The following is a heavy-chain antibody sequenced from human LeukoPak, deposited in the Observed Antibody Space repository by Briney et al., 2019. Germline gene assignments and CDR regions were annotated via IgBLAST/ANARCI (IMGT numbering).Heavy chain of an antibody. CDR1: GFTFSTYA. D-gene: IGHD3-22*01. Sequence: GGSLRLPCAASGFTFSTYAMSWVRQAPGKGLEWVPAISDSGISTYYADSVKGRFTISRDNSKNTLYLQMNSLRAEDTAVYYCAKDQTYYYDSSGYWWGQGTLVTVSS. V-gene: IGHV3-23*01. J-gene: IGHJ4*02. CDR2: ISDSGIST. CDR3: AKDQTYYYDSSGYW.